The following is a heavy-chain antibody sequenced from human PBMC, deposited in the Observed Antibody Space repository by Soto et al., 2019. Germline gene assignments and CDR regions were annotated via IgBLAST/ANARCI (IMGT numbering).Heavy chain of an antibody. CDR3: ARDPTPHLVLRFLEIDNWFDP. Sequence: GASVKVSCKASGYTFTGYYMHWVRQAPGQGLEWMGWINPNSGGTNYAQKFQGWVTMTRDTSISTAYMELSRLRSDDTAVYYCARDPTPHLVLRFLEIDNWFDPWGQGTLVTVSS. CDR2: INPNSGGT. V-gene: IGHV1-2*04. CDR1: GYTFTGYY. D-gene: IGHD3-3*01. J-gene: IGHJ5*02.